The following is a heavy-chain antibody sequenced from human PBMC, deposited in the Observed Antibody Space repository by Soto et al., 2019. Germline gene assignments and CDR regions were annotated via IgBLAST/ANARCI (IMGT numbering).Heavy chain of an antibody. CDR1: GYTFTSYG. CDR3: AREPYSTSRSSGYYPRGDYHGMDV. D-gene: IGHD3-22*01. V-gene: IGHV1-18*01. CDR2: ISAYNGNT. J-gene: IGHJ6*02. Sequence: ASVKVSCKASGYTFTSYGISWVRQAPGQGLEWMGWISAYNGNTNYAQKLQGRVTMTTDTSTSTAYMELRSLRSDDTAVYYCAREPYSTSRSSGYYPRGDYHGMDVWGQGTTVTVSS.